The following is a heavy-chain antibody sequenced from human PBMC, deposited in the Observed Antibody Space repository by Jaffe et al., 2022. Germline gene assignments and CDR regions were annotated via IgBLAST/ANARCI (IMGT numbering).Heavy chain of an antibody. CDR3: ATGRVAVAGTIDY. D-gene: IGHD6-19*01. J-gene: IGHJ4*02. Sequence: EVQLVESGGVVVQPGGSLRLSCAASGFTFDDYAMHWVRQAPGKGLEWVSLISWDGGSTYYADSVKGRFTISRDNSKNSLYLQMNSLRAEDTALYYCATGRVAVAGTIDYWGQGTLVTVSS. V-gene: IGHV3-43D*04. CDR2: ISWDGGST. CDR1: GFTFDDYA.